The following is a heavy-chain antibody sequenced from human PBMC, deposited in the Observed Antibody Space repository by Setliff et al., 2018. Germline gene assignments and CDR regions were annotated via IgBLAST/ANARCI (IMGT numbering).Heavy chain of an antibody. CDR1: GYAVTGYH. Sequence: ASVKVSCKASGYAVTGYHIHWVRQAPGQGPEWMGWINPNTGGTNYAQKFQGRVTMTIDTSTDTVYMELRSLKSDGTALYYCARINFYVSSGYYYAPDYWGQGTLVTVSS. CDR2: INPNTGGT. D-gene: IGHD3-22*01. J-gene: IGHJ4*02. V-gene: IGHV1-2*02. CDR3: ARINFYVSSGYYYAPDY.